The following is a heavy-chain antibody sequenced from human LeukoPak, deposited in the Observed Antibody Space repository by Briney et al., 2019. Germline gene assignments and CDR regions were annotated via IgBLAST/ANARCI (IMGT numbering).Heavy chain of an antibody. CDR2: INPNSGGT. D-gene: IGHD5-12*01. V-gene: IGHV1-2*02. J-gene: IGHJ6*03. Sequence: ASVKVSCKAFGYTFTDYYMHWVRQAPGQGLEWMGWINPNSGGTNYAQKFQGRVTMTRDTSISTAYMELSRLRSDDTAVYYCARDQGQEWLRIEIDYYYYMDVWGKGTTVTVSS. CDR3: ARDQGQEWLRIEIDYYYYMDV. CDR1: GYTFTDYY.